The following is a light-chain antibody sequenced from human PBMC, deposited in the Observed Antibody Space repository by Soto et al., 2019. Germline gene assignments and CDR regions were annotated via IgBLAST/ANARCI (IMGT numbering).Light chain of an antibody. CDR3: CSYAGSYV. Sequence: QSVLTQPASVSGSPGQSITISCTGTSSDVGSYNLVSWYQQHPGKAPKLMIYEVSKRPSGVSNRFSGSKSGNTASLTISGLQAEDEVDYSCCSYAGSYVSEPGTKVTVL. CDR1: SSDVGSYNL. V-gene: IGLV2-23*02. J-gene: IGLJ1*01. CDR2: EVS.